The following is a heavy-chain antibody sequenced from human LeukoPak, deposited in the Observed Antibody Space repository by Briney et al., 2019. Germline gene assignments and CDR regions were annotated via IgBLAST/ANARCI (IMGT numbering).Heavy chain of an antibody. CDR3: AKAPDSSGYSDSLGFDY. CDR1: GFTISSYG. V-gene: IGHV3-30*18. Sequence: GGSLILSCAASGFTISSYGMHWVRQAPGKGLEWVAVISYDGSNKYYADSVKGRFTISRDNSKNTLYLQMNSLRAEDTAVYYCAKAPDSSGYSDSLGFDYWGQGTLVTVSS. D-gene: IGHD3-22*01. CDR2: ISYDGSNK. J-gene: IGHJ4*02.